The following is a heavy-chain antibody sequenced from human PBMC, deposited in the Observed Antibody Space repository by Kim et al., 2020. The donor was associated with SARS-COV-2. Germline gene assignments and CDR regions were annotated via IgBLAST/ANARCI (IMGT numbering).Heavy chain of an antibody. CDR1: GGSISSSSYY. CDR3: AGEMATILSYYYGMDV. V-gene: IGHV4-39*01. D-gene: IGHD5-12*01. Sequence: SETLSLTCTVSGGSISSSSYYWGWIRQPPGKGLEWIGSIYYSGSTYYNPSLKSPVTISVDTSKNQFSLKLSSVTAAHTAVYYCAGEMATILSYYYGMDVCGQGTTVSVSS. CDR2: IYYSGST. J-gene: IGHJ6*02.